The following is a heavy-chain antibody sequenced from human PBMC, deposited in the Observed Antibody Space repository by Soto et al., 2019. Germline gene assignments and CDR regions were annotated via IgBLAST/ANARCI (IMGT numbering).Heavy chain of an antibody. CDR3: ASLVGATGWFDP. CDR1: GGSISSSNW. Sequence: QVQLQESGPGLVKPSGTLSLTCAVSGGSISSSNWWSWVRQPPGKGLEWIGEIYHSGSTNYNPSLKSRVTIAVDKSTTQSSLKLSSVTAADTAVYYCASLVGATGWFDPWGQGTLVTVSS. V-gene: IGHV4-4*02. D-gene: IGHD1-26*01. J-gene: IGHJ5*02. CDR2: IYHSGST.